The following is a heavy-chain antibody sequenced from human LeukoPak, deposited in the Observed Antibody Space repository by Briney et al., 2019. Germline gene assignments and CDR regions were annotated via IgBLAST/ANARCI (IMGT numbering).Heavy chain of an antibody. Sequence: GGSLRLSCAASGFTFDDYAMHWVRHAPGKGLEWVSGISWNSGSIGYADSVKGRFTISRDNAKNSLYLQMNSLRAEDTALYYCAKGTAAGTLRLAFEYFQHWGQGTLVTVSS. J-gene: IGHJ1*01. V-gene: IGHV3-9*01. D-gene: IGHD6-13*01. CDR1: GFTFDDYA. CDR3: AKGTAAGTLRLAFEYFQH. CDR2: ISWNSGSI.